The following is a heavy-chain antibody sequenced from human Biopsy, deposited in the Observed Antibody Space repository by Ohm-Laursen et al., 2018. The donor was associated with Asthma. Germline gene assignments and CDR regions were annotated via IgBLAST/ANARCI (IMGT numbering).Heavy chain of an antibody. V-gene: IGHV1-2*06. Sequence: ASVKVSCKASGYPFIGYPIHWMRQAPGQGLEWMGRIDPNSGATNYAQKFQGRVTMTRDTSISTAYMEVSRLRSDDTAVYYCARGQKSAGDRWFDPWGQGTLVTVSS. J-gene: IGHJ5*02. CDR3: ARGQKSAGDRWFDP. D-gene: IGHD6-13*01. CDR2: IDPNSGAT. CDR1: GYPFIGYP.